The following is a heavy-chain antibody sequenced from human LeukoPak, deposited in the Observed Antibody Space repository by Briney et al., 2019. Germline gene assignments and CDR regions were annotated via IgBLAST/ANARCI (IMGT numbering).Heavy chain of an antibody. CDR1: GYTFTGYY. D-gene: IGHD2-8*01. V-gene: IGHV1-2*02. J-gene: IGHJ4*02. Sequence: ASVKVSCKASGYTFTGYYMHWVRQAPGQGLEWMGWINPNSGGTNYAQKFQGRVTMTRDTSISTAYMELSRLRSDDTAVYYCARGYCTNGVCYEFDYWGQGTLVTVSS. CDR3: ARGYCTNGVCYEFDY. CDR2: INPNSGGT.